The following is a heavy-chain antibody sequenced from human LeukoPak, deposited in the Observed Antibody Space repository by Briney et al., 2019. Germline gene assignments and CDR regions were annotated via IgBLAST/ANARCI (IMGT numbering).Heavy chain of an antibody. Sequence: PGGSLRLSCAASGFTFSSYSMNWVRQAPGKGLEWVSYINSSSSTIYYADSVKGRFTISRDNAKNSLYLQMNSLRDEDTAVYYCAREPSSWDQWFDYWGQGTLVTVSS. CDR3: AREPSSWDQWFDY. J-gene: IGHJ4*02. D-gene: IGHD6-13*01. CDR1: GFTFSSYS. CDR2: INSSSSTI. V-gene: IGHV3-48*02.